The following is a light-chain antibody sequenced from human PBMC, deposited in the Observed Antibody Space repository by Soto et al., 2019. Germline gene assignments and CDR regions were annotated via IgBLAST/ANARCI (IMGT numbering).Light chain of an antibody. Sequence: EIVLTQSPGTLSLPPGERATLSCRASQSLSSTYLAWYQQKPGQAPRLLIYGASNRATGIPDRFSGSGSGTDFTLTINRLEPEDFAVYYCQQYGSSPLTFGQGTKVEIK. CDR1: QSLSSTY. CDR2: GAS. V-gene: IGKV3-20*01. J-gene: IGKJ1*01. CDR3: QQYGSSPLT.